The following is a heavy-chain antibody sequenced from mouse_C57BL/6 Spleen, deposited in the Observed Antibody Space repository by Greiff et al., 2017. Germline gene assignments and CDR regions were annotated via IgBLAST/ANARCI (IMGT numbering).Heavy chain of an antibody. CDR3: VKGHGIHAMDY. CDR1: GFTFNTYA. D-gene: IGHD1-2*01. Sequence: EADGGLVQPKGSLKLSCAASGFTFNTYAMHWVRQAPGKGLEWVARIRSKSSNYATYYVDSVKERFTISRDDSQSMLYLQMNNLKTEDTAMYYCVKGHGIHAMDYWGQGTSVTVSS. J-gene: IGHJ4*01. V-gene: IGHV10-3*01. CDR2: IRSKSSNYAT.